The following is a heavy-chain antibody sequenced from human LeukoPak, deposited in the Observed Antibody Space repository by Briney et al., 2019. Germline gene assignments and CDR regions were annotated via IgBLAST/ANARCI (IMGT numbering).Heavy chain of an antibody. CDR2: ISGSGGST. D-gene: IGHD6-13*01. J-gene: IGHJ4*02. Sequence: GGSLRLSCAASGFTFSSYAMSWVRQAPGKGLEWVSAISGSGGSTYYAGSVKGRFTISRDNSKNTLYLQMNSLRAEDTAVYYCAKSGQNIIAAAGFIDYWGQGTLVTVSS. CDR1: GFTFSSYA. V-gene: IGHV3-23*01. CDR3: AKSGQNIIAAAGFIDY.